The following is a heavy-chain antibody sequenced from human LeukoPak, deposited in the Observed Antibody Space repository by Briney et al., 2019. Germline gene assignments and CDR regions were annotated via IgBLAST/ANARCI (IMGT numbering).Heavy chain of an antibody. J-gene: IGHJ4*02. D-gene: IGHD6-19*01. Sequence: SSETLSLTCTVSGGSVSSGSYYWSWIRQPPGKGLEWIGYIYYSGSTKYNASLKSRVTISVDTSKNQFSLKLSSVTAADTAVYYCARVRYSSGWYEDYWGQGTLVTVSS. V-gene: IGHV4-61*01. CDR1: GGSVSSGSYY. CDR3: ARVRYSSGWYEDY. CDR2: IYYSGST.